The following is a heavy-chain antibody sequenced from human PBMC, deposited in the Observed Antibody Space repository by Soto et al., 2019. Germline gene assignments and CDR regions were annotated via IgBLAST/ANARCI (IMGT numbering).Heavy chain of an antibody. CDR3: VARYCSSTTCYQVDY. Sequence: GGSLRLSCSASGFTFTNYAIHWIRQAPGKGLEYVSAVSSTGGSTYYADSVKGRFTISRDNSKNTVYLQMSSLRSEDSAVYYCVARYCSSTTCYQVDYWGQGTLVTVSS. D-gene: IGHD2-2*01. J-gene: IGHJ4*02. CDR2: VSSTGGST. V-gene: IGHV3-64D*06. CDR1: GFTFTNYA.